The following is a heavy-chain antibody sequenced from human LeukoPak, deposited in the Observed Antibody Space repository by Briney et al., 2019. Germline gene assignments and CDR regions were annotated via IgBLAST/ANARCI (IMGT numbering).Heavy chain of an antibody. CDR2: INWSGGST. CDR3: ARAPITSPFYFDY. J-gene: IGHJ4*02. Sequence: GGSLRLSCTASGFAFDEHGMSCVRQVPGKGLEWVSGINWSGGSTGYADPLRGRFTISRDNAKNSLYLQMDSLRAEDTALYYCARAPITSPFYFDYWGQGTLVTVSS. D-gene: IGHD2-2*01. V-gene: IGHV3-20*04. CDR1: GFAFDEHG.